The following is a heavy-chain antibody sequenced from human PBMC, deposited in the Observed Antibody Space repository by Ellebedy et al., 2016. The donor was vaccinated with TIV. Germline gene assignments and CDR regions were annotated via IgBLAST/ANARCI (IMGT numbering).Heavy chain of an antibody. V-gene: IGHV4-34*01. CDR1: GGSFSGYY. CDR3: ARGDRIVVVPAAIKGAWFNP. J-gene: IGHJ5*02. D-gene: IGHD2-2*02. CDR2: INHSGST. Sequence: SETLSLTXAVYGGSFSGYYWSWIRQPPGKGLEWIGEINHSGSTNYNPSLKSRVTISVDTSKNQFSLKLSSVTAADTAVYYCARGDRIVVVPAAIKGAWFNPWGQGTLVTVSS.